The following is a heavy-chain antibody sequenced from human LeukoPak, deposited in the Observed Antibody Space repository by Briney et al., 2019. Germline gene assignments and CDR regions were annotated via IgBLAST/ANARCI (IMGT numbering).Heavy chain of an antibody. Sequence: SETLSLTCTVSGYSISSGYYWGWIRQPPGKGLEWIGSIYYSGSTYYNPSLKSRVTISVDTSKNQFSLKLSSVTAADTAVYYCARDRGGIAVAGPQGYFDYWGQGTLVTVSS. J-gene: IGHJ4*02. V-gene: IGHV4-38-2*02. CDR3: ARDRGGIAVAGPQGYFDY. CDR2: IYYSGST. CDR1: GYSISSGYY. D-gene: IGHD6-19*01.